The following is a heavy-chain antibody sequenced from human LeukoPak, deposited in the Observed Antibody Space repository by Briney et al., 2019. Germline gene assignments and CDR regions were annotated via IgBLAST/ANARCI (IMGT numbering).Heavy chain of an antibody. J-gene: IGHJ6*03. CDR2: MNPNSGNT. Sequence: GASVKVSCKASGYTFTSYDINLVRQATGQGLEWMGWMNPNSGNTGYAQKFQGRVTMTRNTSISTAYMELSSLRSEDTAVYYCARGRRIFAVAYYYYYYMDVWGKGTTVTVSS. CDR1: GYTFTSYD. V-gene: IGHV1-8*01. CDR3: ARGRRIFAVAYYYYYYMDV. D-gene: IGHD3-3*01.